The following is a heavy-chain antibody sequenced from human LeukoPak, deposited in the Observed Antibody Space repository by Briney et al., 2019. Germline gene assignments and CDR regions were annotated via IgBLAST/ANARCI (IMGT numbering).Heavy chain of an antibody. D-gene: IGHD3-22*01. CDR3: ARGGYYGSSGYYNFDY. CDR1: GLTFNSFG. Sequence: PGGSLRLSCAASGLTFNSFGFHWVRQAPGKGLEWVAVISYDENKKYYTESVKSRFTISRDNSMNTLYLQMTGLRVEDTAVYYCARGGYYGSSGYYNFDYWGQGILVTVSS. J-gene: IGHJ4*02. CDR2: ISYDENKK. V-gene: IGHV3-30*03.